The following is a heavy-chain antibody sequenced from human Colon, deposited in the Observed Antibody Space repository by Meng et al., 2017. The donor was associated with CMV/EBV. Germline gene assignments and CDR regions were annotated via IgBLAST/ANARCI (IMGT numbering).Heavy chain of an antibody. CDR1: GFIFSDYY. V-gene: IGHV3-11*01. CDR3: ARARGGANHYYHAMDV. J-gene: IGHJ6*02. CDR2: ISRTGDII. Sequence: GESLKISCAASGFIFSDYYMSWIRQAPGKGLEWVSYISRTGDIIYYADSVKGRFTTSRDNAKNALYLHMNSLRAEDTAVYYCARARGGANHYYHAMDVWGQGTTVTVSS. D-gene: IGHD4/OR15-4a*01.